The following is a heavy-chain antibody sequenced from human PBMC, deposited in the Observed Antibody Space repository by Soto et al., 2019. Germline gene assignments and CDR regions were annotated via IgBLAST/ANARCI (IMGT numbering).Heavy chain of an antibody. Sequence: QVQLVESGGGVVQPGRSLRLSCAASGFTFSSYGMHWVRQAPGKGLEWVAVISYDGSNKYYADSVKGRFTISRDNSKNTLYLQMNSLRADDTAVYYCAKEDFWSGYAYYYYYMDVWGKGTTVTVSS. J-gene: IGHJ6*03. CDR3: AKEDFWSGYAYYYYYMDV. CDR2: ISYDGSNK. V-gene: IGHV3-30*18. D-gene: IGHD3-3*01. CDR1: GFTFSSYG.